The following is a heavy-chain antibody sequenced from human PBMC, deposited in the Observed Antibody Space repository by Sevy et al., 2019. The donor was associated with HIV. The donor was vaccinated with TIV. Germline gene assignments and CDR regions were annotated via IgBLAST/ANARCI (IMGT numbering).Heavy chain of an antibody. J-gene: IGHJ4*02. CDR2: IKEDGSDK. CDR3: VRDGLAGATDFDY. Sequence: GGSLRLSCEVSGFTFSNYWMTWVRQAPGKGLEWVANIKEDGSDKYYGDSVKGRFSLSRDNAKNSLYLQMDSLRAEDTAVYYCVRDGLAGATDFDYWGQGTLVTVSS. D-gene: IGHD2-15*01. V-gene: IGHV3-7*01. CDR1: GFTFSNYW.